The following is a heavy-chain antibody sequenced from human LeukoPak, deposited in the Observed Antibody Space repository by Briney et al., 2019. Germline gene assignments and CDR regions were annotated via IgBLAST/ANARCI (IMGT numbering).Heavy chain of an antibody. CDR3: ATLMRISQWLGLLELDY. D-gene: IGHD6-19*01. CDR2: FDPEDGET. Sequence: ASVKVSCKVSGYTLTELSMHWVRHAPGKGLEWMGGFDPEDGETIYAQKFQGRVTMTEDTSTDTAYMELSSLRSEDTAVYYCATLMRISQWLGLLELDYWGQGTLVTVSS. CDR1: GYTLTELS. J-gene: IGHJ4*02. V-gene: IGHV1-24*01.